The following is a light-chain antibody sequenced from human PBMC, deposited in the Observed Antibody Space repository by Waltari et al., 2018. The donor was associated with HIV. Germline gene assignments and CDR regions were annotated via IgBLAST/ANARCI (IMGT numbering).Light chain of an antibody. CDR1: RSLLQSDGKTY. V-gene: IGKV2D-29*01. CDR3: MQIMQLPWT. CDR2: EVS. Sequence: IVMTMTRLTLSVTPGQPDSISCKSSRSLLQSDGKTYLYWFLQEPGQPPHLLIYEVSKRFSGVPDRFSGSGSGTDFTLKISRVEAEDVGVYYCMQIMQLPWTLGQGTRVEIK. J-gene: IGKJ1*01.